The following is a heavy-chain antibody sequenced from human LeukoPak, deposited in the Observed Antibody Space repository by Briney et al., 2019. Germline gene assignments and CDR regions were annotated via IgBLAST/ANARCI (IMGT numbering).Heavy chain of an antibody. V-gene: IGHV3-48*01. J-gene: IGHJ4*02. CDR2: ISSGSRTI. Sequence: GGSLRLSCAASGSTFSSYSMNWVRQAPGKGLEWVSYISSGSRTIYYADSVKGRFTISRDNAKNSLYLQMNSLRADDTAVYYCARDRSNSWSKDYWGQGTLVTVSS. CDR1: GSTFSSYS. D-gene: IGHD6-13*01. CDR3: ARDRSNSWSKDY.